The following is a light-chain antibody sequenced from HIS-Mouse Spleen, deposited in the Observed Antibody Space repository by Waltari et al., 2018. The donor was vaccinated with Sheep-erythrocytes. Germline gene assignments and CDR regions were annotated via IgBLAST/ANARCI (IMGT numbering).Light chain of an antibody. CDR2: AAS. CDR1: QGISSY. CDR3: QQYYSYPRT. J-gene: IGKJ1*01. Sequence: AIRMTQSPSSFSASTGDRVTITCRASQGISSYLAWYQQKPGKAPKLLIYAASTLQSGVPSRFRGSGSGTDFTLTISCLQSEDFATYCCQQYYSYPRTFGQGTKVEIK. V-gene: IGKV1-8*01.